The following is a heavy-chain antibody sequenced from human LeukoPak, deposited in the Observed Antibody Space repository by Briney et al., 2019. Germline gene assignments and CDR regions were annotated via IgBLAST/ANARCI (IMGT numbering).Heavy chain of an antibody. D-gene: IGHD3-22*01. V-gene: IGHV4-34*01. J-gene: IGHJ6*02. CDR1: GGSFSGYY. Sequence: SETLSLTCAVYGGSFSGYYWSWIRQSPGKRLEWIGEINHSGSTNYNPSLKSRVTISVDTSKNQFSLKLSSVTAADTAVYYCARGSHIRITMIGYYYGMDVWGQGTTVTVSS. CDR3: ARGSHIRITMIGYYYGMDV. CDR2: INHSGST.